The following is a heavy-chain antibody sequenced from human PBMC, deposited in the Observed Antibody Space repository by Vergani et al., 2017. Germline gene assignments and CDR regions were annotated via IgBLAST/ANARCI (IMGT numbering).Heavy chain of an antibody. CDR2: IKQDGSEN. CDR3: ARGSACVLWFGELSGETDY. Sequence: EVQLLESGGGLVQPGGSLRLSCAASGFTFSSYWMSWVRQAPGKGLEWVANIKQDGSENYYVESVKGRFTISRDNAKNSLYLQMNSLRAEDTAVYYCARGSACVLWFGELSGETDYWGEGSLVTVSS. V-gene: IGHV3-7*01. D-gene: IGHD3-10*01. CDR1: GFTFSSYW. J-gene: IGHJ4*02.